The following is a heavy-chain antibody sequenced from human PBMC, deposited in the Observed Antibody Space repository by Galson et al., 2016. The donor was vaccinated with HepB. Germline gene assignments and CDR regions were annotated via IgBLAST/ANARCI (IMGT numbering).Heavy chain of an antibody. CDR1: GGTFSDYA. V-gene: IGHV1-69*13. Sequence: SVKVSCKASGGTFSDYAISWVRQAPGQGPEWMGNIIPVFGTANYGQKFQGRVTITADESTTTAYMELSSLRSEDTAVYYCARVAYIGDVPAVEGGWLDPCGQGTLVTVSS. CDR2: IIPVFGTA. D-gene: IGHD2-2*01. CDR3: ARVAYIGDVPAVEGGWLDP. J-gene: IGHJ5*02.